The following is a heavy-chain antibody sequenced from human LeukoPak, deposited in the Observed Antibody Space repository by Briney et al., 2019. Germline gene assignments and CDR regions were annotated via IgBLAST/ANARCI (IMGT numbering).Heavy chain of an antibody. CDR1: GGSISSGGYY. Sequence: SETLSLTCTVSGGSISSGGYYWSWIRQHPGKSLEWIGYIYYSGSTYYNPSLKSRVTISVDTSKNQFSLKLSSVTAADTAVYYCARVPSSGYYPLFDYWGQRTLVTVSS. CDR3: ARVPSSGYYPLFDY. CDR2: IYYSGST. J-gene: IGHJ4*02. D-gene: IGHD3-22*01. V-gene: IGHV4-31*03.